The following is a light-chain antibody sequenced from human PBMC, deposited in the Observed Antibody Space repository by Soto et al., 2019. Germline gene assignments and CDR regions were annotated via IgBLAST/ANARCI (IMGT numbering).Light chain of an antibody. Sequence: QSVLTQPPSASGTPGQRVTISCSGSSSNIGSNTVNWYQQLPGTAPKLLMYTNAQRPSGVPDRFSGSKSGTSASLAISGLQSEDEAHYYCAAWDDSLNGWVFGGGTKLTVL. CDR2: TNA. CDR3: AAWDDSLNGWV. J-gene: IGLJ3*02. V-gene: IGLV1-44*01. CDR1: SSNIGSNT.